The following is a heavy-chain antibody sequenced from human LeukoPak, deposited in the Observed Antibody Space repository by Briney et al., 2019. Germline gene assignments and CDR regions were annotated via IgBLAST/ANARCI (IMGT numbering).Heavy chain of an antibody. Sequence: SETLSLTRTVSGDPINSHSDYKWTWIRQSPGKGLEWIGYIYHSGSTNYDPSLKSRVIISVDTSNNQFSLKLTSVTAADTAVYYCAREYSGFDYWGQGTLVTVSS. J-gene: IGHJ4*02. V-gene: IGHV4-61*08. CDR2: IYHSGST. D-gene: IGHD5-12*01. CDR3: AREYSGFDY. CDR1: GDPINSHSDY.